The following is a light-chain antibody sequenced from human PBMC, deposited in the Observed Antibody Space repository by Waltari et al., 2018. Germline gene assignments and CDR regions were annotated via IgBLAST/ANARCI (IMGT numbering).Light chain of an antibody. V-gene: IGKV1-16*01. CDR1: QGISKF. J-gene: IGKJ4*01. CDR2: GAS. CDR3: QQYKTFPLT. Sequence: DIQMTQSPSSLAASVGDRVTLTRRASQGISKFLAWFRQKPGKAPESLIYGASSLQSGVPSRFSGSGSGTDFTLTISTLQPEDFASYYCQQYKTFPLTFGGGTKVEIK.